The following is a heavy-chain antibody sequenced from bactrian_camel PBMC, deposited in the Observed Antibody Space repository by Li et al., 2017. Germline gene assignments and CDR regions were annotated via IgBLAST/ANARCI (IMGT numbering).Heavy chain of an antibody. Sequence: HVQLVESGGGSVQAGGSLRLSCAASGYTYNRNCMAWFRQAPGKEREGVARIATGSGNTYYADSVKGRFTISQDNAKNTVYLQMNSLKPEDTAMYYCAAHSWFPKCTVVTQPQYFGRGTQVTVS. J-gene: IGHJ4*01. CDR1: GYTYNRNC. CDR2: IATGSGNT. D-gene: IGHD6*01. V-gene: IGHV3S1*01.